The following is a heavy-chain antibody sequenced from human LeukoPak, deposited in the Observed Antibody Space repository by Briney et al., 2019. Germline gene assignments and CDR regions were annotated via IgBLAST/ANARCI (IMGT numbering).Heavy chain of an antibody. CDR3: ARDPCGDILQSTGWFDP. Sequence: GGSLRLSCATSGFTFSNHGMNWVRQAPGKGLEWVSGISPSGDIKYYADSVKGRFTISRDNAKNSLYLQMNSLRAEDTAVYYCARDPCGDILQSTGWFDPWGQGTLVTVSS. D-gene: IGHD4-17*01. CDR2: ISPSGDIK. CDR1: GFTFSNHG. J-gene: IGHJ5*02. V-gene: IGHV3-21*01.